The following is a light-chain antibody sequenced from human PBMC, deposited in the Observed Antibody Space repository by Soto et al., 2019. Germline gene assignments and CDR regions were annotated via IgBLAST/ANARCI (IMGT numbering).Light chain of an antibody. V-gene: IGKV3-15*01. Sequence: EIVMTQSPATLSVSPGERATLSCRASQTVSGNLAWYQQKSGQAPRLLIYGASTRATGIPARFSGSGSGTEFTLTISSLQSEDFAVYYCQHYNNWPITFGQGTRLEIK. J-gene: IGKJ5*01. CDR3: QHYNNWPIT. CDR1: QTVSGN. CDR2: GAS.